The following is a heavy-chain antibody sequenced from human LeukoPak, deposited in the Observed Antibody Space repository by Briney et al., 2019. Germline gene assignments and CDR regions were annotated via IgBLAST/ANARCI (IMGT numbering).Heavy chain of an antibody. CDR2: IYHSGST. V-gene: IGHV4-38-2*01. D-gene: IGHD3-22*01. CDR3: ARPSYDSSGYEDAFDI. J-gene: IGHJ3*02. CDR1: GYSISSGYY. Sequence: SSETLSLTCAVSGYSISSGYYWGWTRQPPGKGLEWIGSIYHSGSTYYNPSLKSRVTISVDTSKNQFSLKLSSVTAAGTAVYYCARPSYDSSGYEDAFDIWGQGTMVTVSS.